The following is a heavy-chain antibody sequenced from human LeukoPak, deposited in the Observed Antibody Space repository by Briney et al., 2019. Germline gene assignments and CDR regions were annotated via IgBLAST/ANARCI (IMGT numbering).Heavy chain of an antibody. V-gene: IGHV1-46*01. J-gene: IGHJ4*02. CDR1: GYTFTSYY. D-gene: IGHD5-24*01. Sequence: ASVKVSCKASGYTFTSYYMHWVRQAPGQGLEWMGIINPSGGSTSYAQKFQGKVTMTRDTSTSTVYMELSSLRSEDTAVYYCARDRRATIRNQYLGNFDYWGQGTLVTVSS. CDR3: ARDRRATIRNQYLGNFDY. CDR2: INPSGGST.